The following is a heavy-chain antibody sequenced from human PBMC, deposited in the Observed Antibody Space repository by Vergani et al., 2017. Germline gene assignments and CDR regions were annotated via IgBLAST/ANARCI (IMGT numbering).Heavy chain of an antibody. CDR1: GYTFINYY. J-gene: IGHJ4*02. Sequence: QVQVVQSGAEVKKSGASVKVSCKTSGYTFINYYMHWVRQAPGQGLEWMGIINPSGGHTNYAQKFQGRVTMTRDTSTSTVYMELSSLRSEDTAICYCARGDYGIVRGYQYWGQGTLITVSA. CDR2: INPSGGHT. V-gene: IGHV1-46*03. D-gene: IGHD3-9*01. CDR3: ARGDYGIVRGYQY.